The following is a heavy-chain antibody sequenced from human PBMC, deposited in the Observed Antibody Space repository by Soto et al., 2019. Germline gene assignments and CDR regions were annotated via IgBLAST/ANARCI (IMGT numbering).Heavy chain of an antibody. V-gene: IGHV4-59*01. J-gene: IGHJ4*01. CDR2: IYYSGST. D-gene: IGHD2-21*02. Sequence: SETLSLTCTVSGGSISYYYWSWIRQPPGKELEWIGSIYYSGSTNYNPSLKSRVTISVDTSKNQFSLKLSSVTAADTAVYYCASADGGNFFDFCGQGSLVTVSA. CDR1: GGSISYYY. CDR3: ASADGGNFFDF.